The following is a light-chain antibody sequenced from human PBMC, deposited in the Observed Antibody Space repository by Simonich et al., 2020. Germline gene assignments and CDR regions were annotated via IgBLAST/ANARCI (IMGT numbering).Light chain of an antibody. CDR1: QSVLYSSNNKNY. J-gene: IGKJ2*01. V-gene: IGKV4-1*01. CDR3: QQYYSTPYT. CDR2: WAS. Sequence: DIVMTQSPDSLAVSLGERATINCKSNQSVLYSSNNKNYLAWYQQKPGQHPKLLIYWASTRESGVPDRCSGSGSGTDFTLTISSLQAEDVAVYYCQQYYSTPYTFGQGTKLEIK.